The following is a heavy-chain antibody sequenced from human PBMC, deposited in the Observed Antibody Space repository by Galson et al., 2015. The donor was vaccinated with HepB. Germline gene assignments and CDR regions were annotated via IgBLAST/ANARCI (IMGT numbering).Heavy chain of an antibody. CDR2: ISYDGSNK. V-gene: IGHV3-30-3*01. D-gene: IGHD3-3*01. Sequence: LSCAASGFTFSSYAMHWVRQAPGKGLEWVAVISYDGSNKYYADSVKGRFTISRDNSKNTLYLQMNSLRAEDTAVYYCARGGRLEGFFYMDVWGKGTTVTVSS. CDR3: ARGGRLEGFFYMDV. CDR1: GFTFSSYA. J-gene: IGHJ6*03.